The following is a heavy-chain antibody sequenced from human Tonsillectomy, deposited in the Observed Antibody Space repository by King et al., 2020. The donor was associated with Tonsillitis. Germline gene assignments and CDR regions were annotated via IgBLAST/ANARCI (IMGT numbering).Heavy chain of an antibody. J-gene: IGHJ4*02. CDR1: GYSISRDFY. Sequence: LQLQESGPGLVRPSETLSLTCAVAGYSISRDFYWGWIRQPPGKGLEWIGSVDHTGSTYYTASLKSRVTISADTSKNQFSLRLTSVTAADTAVYFCSRERLPQCNGGICYSGNPDYWGQGTLVTVSS. CDR2: VDHTGST. CDR3: SRERLPQCNGGICYSGNPDY. V-gene: IGHV4-38-2*02. D-gene: IGHD2-15*01.